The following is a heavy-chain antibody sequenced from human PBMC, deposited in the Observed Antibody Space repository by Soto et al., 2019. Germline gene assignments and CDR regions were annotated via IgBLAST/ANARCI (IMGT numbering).Heavy chain of an antibody. D-gene: IGHD5-12*01. Sequence: QVQLQESGPGLAKPSETLSLTCSVSGGSVSGGSYQWTWIRQAPGKGLEWIGYVHFSGGTNYNPSLESRVTISIDTSRDQFSLKLTSLTAADTDVYFCARDNMATFDYHYYGMDVWGQGTTVTVSS. J-gene: IGHJ6*02. CDR3: ARDNMATFDYHYYGMDV. CDR2: VHFSGGT. V-gene: IGHV4-61*01. CDR1: GGSVSGGSYQ.